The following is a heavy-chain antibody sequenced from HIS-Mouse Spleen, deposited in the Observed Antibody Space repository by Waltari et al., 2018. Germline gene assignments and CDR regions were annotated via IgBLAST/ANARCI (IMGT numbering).Heavy chain of an antibody. CDR1: AFTFGSSG. Sequence: QVQLVESGGGVVQPGRSLILSCAAGAFTFGSSGMPWVRRAPGKGLEWVAVISYDGSNKCYADSVKGRFTISRDNSKNTLYLQMNSLRAEDTAVYYCAKDKHHAFDYWGQGTLVTVSS. J-gene: IGHJ4*02. V-gene: IGHV3-30*18. CDR2: ISYDGSNK. CDR3: AKDKHHAFDY.